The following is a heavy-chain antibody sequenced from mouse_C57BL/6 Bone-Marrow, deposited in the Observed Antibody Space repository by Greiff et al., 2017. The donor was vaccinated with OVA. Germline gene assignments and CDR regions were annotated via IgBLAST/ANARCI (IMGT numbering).Heavy chain of an antibody. V-gene: IGHV1-26*01. CDR2: INPNNGGT. CDR1: GYTFTDYY. J-gene: IGHJ2*01. Sequence: EVQLQQSGPELVKPGASVKISCKASGYTFTDYYMNWVKQSHGKSLEWIGDINPNNGGTSYNQKFKGKATLTVDKSSSTVYMELRSLTSEDSAVYYCLWDRVDYWGQGTTLTVSS. CDR3: LWDRVDY. D-gene: IGHD4-1*01.